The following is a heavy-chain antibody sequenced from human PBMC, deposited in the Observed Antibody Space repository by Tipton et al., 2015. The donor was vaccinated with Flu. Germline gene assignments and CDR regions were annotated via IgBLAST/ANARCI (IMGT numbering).Heavy chain of an antibody. V-gene: IGHV4-61*02. D-gene: IGHD3-22*01. CDR3: AREKIPNSYYYDSGGYTNYFDY. J-gene: IGHJ4*02. Sequence: GLVKPSQTLSLTCTVSGNFIRSGSFYWSWIRQPAGKGLEWIGRIYTGGSTSYNPSLKSRVTISIDTSKKQFSLELRSVTAADTAVYYCAREKIPNSYYYDSGGYTNYFDYWGQGALVTVSS. CDR2: IYTGGST. CDR1: GNFIRSGSFY.